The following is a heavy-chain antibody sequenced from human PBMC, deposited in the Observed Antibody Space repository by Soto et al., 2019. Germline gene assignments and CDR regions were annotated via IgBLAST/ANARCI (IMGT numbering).Heavy chain of an antibody. V-gene: IGHV4-31*03. CDR2: IYYSVST. Sequence: ASETLSLTCTVSGGSISSGGYYWSWIRPHPGQGLEWIGSIYYSVSTYYNPSLKRRVTISVDTSKNQFSLKLSPVTAADTAVYYCARDPNYGSGSYDYYYGMDVWGQGTTVTVSS. J-gene: IGHJ6*02. CDR1: GGSISSGGYY. CDR3: ARDPNYGSGSYDYYYGMDV. D-gene: IGHD3-10*01.